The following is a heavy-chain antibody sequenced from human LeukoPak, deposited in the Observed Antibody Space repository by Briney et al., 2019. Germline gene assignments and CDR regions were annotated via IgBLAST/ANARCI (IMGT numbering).Heavy chain of an antibody. Sequence: SVKVSCKASGGTLSSYAISWVRQAPGQGLEWMGGIIPIFGTANYAQKFQGRVTITADESTSTAYMELSSLRSEDTAVYYCARDQGIAVAGSYYYYGMDVWGQGTTVTVSS. CDR2: IIPIFGTA. V-gene: IGHV1-69*13. J-gene: IGHJ6*02. CDR1: GGTLSSYA. CDR3: ARDQGIAVAGSYYYYGMDV. D-gene: IGHD6-19*01.